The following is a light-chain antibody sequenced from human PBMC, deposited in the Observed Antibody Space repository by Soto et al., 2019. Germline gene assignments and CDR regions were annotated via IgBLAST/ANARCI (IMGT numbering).Light chain of an antibody. J-gene: IGLJ1*01. CDR2: RNN. CDR1: SSNIGSNY. V-gene: IGLV1-47*01. CDR3: AAWDDSLSGYV. Sequence: QPLLTQPPSASGTPWQRVTISCSGSSSNIGSNYVYWYQQLPGTAPKLLIYRNNQRPSGVPDRFSGSKSGTSASLAISGLRSEDEADYYCAAWDDSLSGYVFGTGTKVTVL.